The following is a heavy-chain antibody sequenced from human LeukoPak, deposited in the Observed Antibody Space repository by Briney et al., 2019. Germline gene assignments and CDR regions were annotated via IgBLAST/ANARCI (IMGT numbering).Heavy chain of an antibody. Sequence: GGSLRLSCAASGFTFSSYSMNWVRQAPGKGLEWVSYISSSSSTIYYADSVKGRFTISRDNAKNSLYLQMNSLRAEDTAVYYCARDGNLIYEVITIGAFDIWGQGTMVTVSS. CDR1: GFTFSSYS. CDR3: ARDGNLIYEVITIGAFDI. V-gene: IGHV3-48*01. J-gene: IGHJ3*02. D-gene: IGHD3-22*01. CDR2: ISSSSSTI.